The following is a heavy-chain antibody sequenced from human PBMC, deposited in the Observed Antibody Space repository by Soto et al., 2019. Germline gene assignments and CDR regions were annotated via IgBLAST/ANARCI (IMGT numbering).Heavy chain of an antibody. J-gene: IGHJ4*02. CDR1: GGSISSYY. Sequence: SETLSLTCTVSGGSISSYYWSWIRQPPGKGLEWIGYIYYSGSTNYNPSLKSRVTISVDTSKNQFSLKLSSVTAADTAVYYCARHSNHCSGGSCYSFIFDYWGQGTLVTVSS. CDR2: IYYSGST. D-gene: IGHD2-15*01. V-gene: IGHV4-59*01. CDR3: ARHSNHCSGGSCYSFIFDY.